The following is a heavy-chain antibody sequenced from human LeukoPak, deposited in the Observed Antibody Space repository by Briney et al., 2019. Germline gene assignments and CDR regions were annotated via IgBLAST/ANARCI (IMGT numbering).Heavy chain of an antibody. J-gene: IGHJ4*02. CDR2: IYSGGSA. D-gene: IGHD3-3*01. CDR1: GFTVSSNY. V-gene: IGHV3-53*01. CDR3: ARGHDFWSGYPDY. Sequence: GGSLRLSCAASGFTVSSNYMSWVRQAPGKGLEWVSVIYSGGSAYYADSVKGRFTISRDNSKNTLYLQMNSPRAEDTAVYYCARGHDFWSGYPDYWGQGTLVTVSS.